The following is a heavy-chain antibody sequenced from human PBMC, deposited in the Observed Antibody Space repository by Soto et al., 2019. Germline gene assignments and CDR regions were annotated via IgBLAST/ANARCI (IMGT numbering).Heavy chain of an antibody. Sequence: SGPTLVNPTQTLTLTCTFSGFSLSTSGVGVGWIRQPPGKALEWLALIYWDDDKRYSPSLKSRLTITKDTSKNQVVLTMTDMDPVDTASYYCAHSLIPNWGSRGAFDYWGQGTLVTVSS. CDR3: AHSLIPNWGSRGAFDY. V-gene: IGHV2-5*02. CDR2: IYWDDDK. CDR1: GFSLSTSGVG. D-gene: IGHD7-27*01. J-gene: IGHJ4*02.